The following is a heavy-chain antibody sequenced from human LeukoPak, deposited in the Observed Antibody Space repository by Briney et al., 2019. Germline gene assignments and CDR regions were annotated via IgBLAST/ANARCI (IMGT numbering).Heavy chain of an antibody. D-gene: IGHD6-19*01. CDR3: ANPKYSSGWYEDY. J-gene: IGHJ4*02. Sequence: GASVKVSCKASGYTFNAYFMHWVRQAPGQGLEWMGWINPNTGATNYAQKFQGRVTLTRDTSITTVYMELSSLRSEDTAVYYCANPKYSSGWYEDYWGQGTLVTVSS. CDR1: GYTFNAYF. V-gene: IGHV1-2*02. CDR2: INPNTGAT.